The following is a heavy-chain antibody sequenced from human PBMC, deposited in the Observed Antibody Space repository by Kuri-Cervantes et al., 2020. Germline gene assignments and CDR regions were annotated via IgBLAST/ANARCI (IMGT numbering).Heavy chain of an antibody. CDR3: ARDLTGSFDY. V-gene: IGHV3-74*01. Sequence: GESLKISCAATGFTFEDYAMHWVRQAPGKGLEWVSRINSDGSSTSYADSVKGRFTISRDNAKNTLYLQMNSLRAEDTAVYYCARDLTGSFDYWGQGTLVTVSS. J-gene: IGHJ4*02. CDR1: GFTFEDYA. D-gene: IGHD1-26*01. CDR2: INSDGSST.